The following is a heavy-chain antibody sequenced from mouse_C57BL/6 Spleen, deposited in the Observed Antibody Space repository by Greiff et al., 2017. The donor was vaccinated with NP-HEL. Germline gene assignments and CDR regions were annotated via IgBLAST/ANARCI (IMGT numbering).Heavy chain of an antibody. J-gene: IGHJ4*01. CDR3: ARHEDGLTGTWEDYAMDY. V-gene: IGHV1-62-2*01. CDR1: GYTFTEYT. Sequence: QVQLKQSGAELVKPGASVKLSCKASGYTFTEYTIHWVKQRSGQGLEWIGWFYPGSGSIKYNEKFKDKATLTADKSSSTVYMELSRLTSEDSAVYFCARHEDGLTGTWEDYAMDYWGQGTSVTVSS. CDR2: FYPGSGSI. D-gene: IGHD4-1*01.